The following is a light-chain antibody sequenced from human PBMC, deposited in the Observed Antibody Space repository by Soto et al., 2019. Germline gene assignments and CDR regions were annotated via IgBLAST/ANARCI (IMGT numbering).Light chain of an antibody. CDR2: GVS. J-gene: IGKJ5*01. CDR1: QTGSNSY. Sequence: IALTQSPGTLSLSPGERATLSCRASQTGSNSYLAWYQQKSGQAPRLLIYGVSTRATGTPDRFSGSGSGTDFSLTISRLEPEDFAVYYCQQHGDSPITFGQGTRLEIK. CDR3: QQHGDSPIT. V-gene: IGKV3-20*01.